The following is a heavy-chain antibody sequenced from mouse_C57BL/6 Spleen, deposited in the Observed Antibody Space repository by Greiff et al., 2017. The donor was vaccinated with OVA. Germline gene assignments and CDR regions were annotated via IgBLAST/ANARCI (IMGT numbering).Heavy chain of an antibody. CDR2: INYDGSST. V-gene: IGHV5-16*01. D-gene: IGHD1-1*01. J-gene: IGHJ1*03. CDR3: ARDRDYYGSSYGYFDV. Sequence: EVMLVESGGGLVQPGSSMKLSCTASGFTFSDYYMAWVRQVPEKGLEWVANINYDGSSTYYLDSLKSRFIISRDNAKNILYLQMSSLKSEDTATYYCARDRDYYGSSYGYFDVWGTGTTVTVSS. CDR1: GFTFSDYY.